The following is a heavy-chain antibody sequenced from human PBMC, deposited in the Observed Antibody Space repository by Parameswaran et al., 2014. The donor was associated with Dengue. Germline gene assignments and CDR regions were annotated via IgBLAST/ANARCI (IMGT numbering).Heavy chain of an antibody. V-gene: IGHV4-31*03. D-gene: IGHD3-10*01. CDR3: ARGGRLWFGELPDEYNWFDP. Sequence: TLSLTCTVSGGSISSGGYYWSWIRQHPGKGLEWIGYIYYSGSTYYNPSLKSRVTISVDTSKNQFSLKLSSVTAADTAVYYCARGGRLWFGELPDEYNWFDPWGQGTLVTVSS. CDR1: GGSISSGGYY. J-gene: IGHJ5*02. CDR2: IYYSGST.